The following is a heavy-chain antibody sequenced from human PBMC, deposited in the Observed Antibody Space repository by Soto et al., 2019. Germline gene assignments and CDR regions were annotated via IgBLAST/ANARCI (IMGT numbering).Heavy chain of an antibody. D-gene: IGHD3-16*02. CDR2: ISYDASNK. Sequence: PGGSLRLSCAASGFTFSSYDMHWVRQAPGKGLEWVAVISYDASNKFFADSVKGRFTISRDNSKHTLYVQMNSLRPEDTAVYYCAKGYYVWGSYRERDYFDYWGQGTLVTVSS. CDR3: AKGYYVWGSYRERDYFDY. J-gene: IGHJ4*02. CDR1: GFTFSSYD. V-gene: IGHV3-30*18.